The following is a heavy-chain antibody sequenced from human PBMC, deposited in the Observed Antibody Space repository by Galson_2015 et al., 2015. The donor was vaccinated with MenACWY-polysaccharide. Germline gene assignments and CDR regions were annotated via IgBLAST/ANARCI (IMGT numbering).Heavy chain of an antibody. CDR1: GYSFTSYW. CDR2: IYPGGSDA. D-gene: IGHD3-10*01. J-gene: IGHJ1*01. V-gene: IGHV5-51*03. Sequence: QSGAEVKKPGESLKISCKGLGYSFTSYWIGWVRQMPGKGLEWMGIIYPGGSDARFSPSFQGQVTMSVDKSISTAYLQWNSLKASDTAIYYCARITGGEYFQYWGQGTTVTVSS. CDR3: ARITGGEYFQY.